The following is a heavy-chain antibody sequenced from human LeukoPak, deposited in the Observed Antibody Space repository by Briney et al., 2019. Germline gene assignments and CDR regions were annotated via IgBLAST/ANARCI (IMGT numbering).Heavy chain of an antibody. Sequence: PGGSLRLSCAASGFTFRNFGVSWVRQAPGKGLEWVSSFSGSGSSTYYADSVKGRFSVSRDNSKNTLYLQMNSLRAEDTAVYYCAKGRVADNGWTLNDYWGQGILVTVSS. J-gene: IGHJ4*02. D-gene: IGHD6-19*01. V-gene: IGHV3-23*01. CDR3: AKGRVADNGWTLNDY. CDR2: FSGSGSST. CDR1: GFTFRNFG.